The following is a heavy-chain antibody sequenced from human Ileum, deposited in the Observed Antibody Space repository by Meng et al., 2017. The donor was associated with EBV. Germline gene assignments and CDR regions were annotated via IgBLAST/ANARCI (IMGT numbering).Heavy chain of an antibody. J-gene: IGHJ4*02. D-gene: IGHD3-9*01. Sequence: QESAPGLGKPSWSVPLTCACPGGSGSSGNWGSWVRQSPGKGLEWIGEIYQSGSTNYNPSLESRVTISLDKSENQLSLRLTSVTAADTAVYYCAREGGSFDILTGYDIWGQGTLVTVSS. CDR2: IYQSGST. V-gene: IGHV4-4*02. CDR1: GGSGSSGNW. CDR3: AREGGSFDILTGYDI.